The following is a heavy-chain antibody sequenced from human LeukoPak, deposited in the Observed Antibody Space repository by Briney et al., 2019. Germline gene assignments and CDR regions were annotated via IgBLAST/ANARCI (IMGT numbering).Heavy chain of an antibody. CDR1: VYTFTSYD. Sequence: GASVKVSCKASVYTFTSYDINWVRQATGQGLEWMGWMNPNSGNTGYAQKFQGRVTMTRNTSISTAYMELSSLRSEDTAVYYCARVLRYYYGSGSLLYYFDYWGQGTLVTVSS. V-gene: IGHV1-8*01. CDR3: ARVLRYYYGSGSLLYYFDY. J-gene: IGHJ4*02. CDR2: MNPNSGNT. D-gene: IGHD3-10*01.